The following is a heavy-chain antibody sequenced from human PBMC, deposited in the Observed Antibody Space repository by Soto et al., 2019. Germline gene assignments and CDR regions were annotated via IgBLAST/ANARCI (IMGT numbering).Heavy chain of an antibody. J-gene: IGHJ6*02. Sequence: GSLRLSCAASGFTFSSYWMSWVRQAPGKGLEWVANIKQDGSEKYYVDSVKGRFTISRDNAKNSLYLQMNSLRAEDTAVYYCAKHEVVPAAMRRGYYYGMDVWGQGTTVTVSS. D-gene: IGHD2-2*01. CDR2: IKQDGSEK. CDR3: AKHEVVPAAMRRGYYYGMDV. V-gene: IGHV3-7*05. CDR1: GFTFSSYW.